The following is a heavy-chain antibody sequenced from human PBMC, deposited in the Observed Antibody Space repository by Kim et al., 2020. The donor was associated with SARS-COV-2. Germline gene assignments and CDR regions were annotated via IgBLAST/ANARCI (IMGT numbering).Heavy chain of an antibody. V-gene: IGHV3-72*01. CDR3: VRVQAQSHYDY. CDR1: GFRVRDYY. Sequence: SGFRVRDYYVDWVRQAPGRGLEWVARSRYKDNSYTTEYAASVKGRFSISRDDSVNSLNLQMNSLKTEDTAVYYCVRVQAQSHYDYWGHGTLAT. J-gene: IGHJ4*01. CDR2: SRYKDNSYTT.